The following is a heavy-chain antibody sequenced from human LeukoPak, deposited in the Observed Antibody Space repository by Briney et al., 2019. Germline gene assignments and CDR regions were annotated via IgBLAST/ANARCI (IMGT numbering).Heavy chain of an antibody. CDR1: GGSISSSSYY. CDR2: IYYSGST. J-gene: IGHJ4*02. CDR3: TRRSYDILTGYYNVDY. Sequence: SETLSLTCTVSGGSISSSSYYWGWIRQPPGKGLEWIGSIYYSGSTYYNPSLKSRVTISVDTSKNQFSLKLSSVTAADTAVYYCTRRSYDILTGYYNVDYWGQGTLVTVSS. V-gene: IGHV4-39*01. D-gene: IGHD3-9*01.